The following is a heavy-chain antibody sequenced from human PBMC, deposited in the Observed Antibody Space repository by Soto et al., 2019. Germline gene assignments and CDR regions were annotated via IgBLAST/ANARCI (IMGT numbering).Heavy chain of an antibody. CDR2: ISSSSSYI. V-gene: IGHV3-21*01. CDR1: GFTFSSYS. Sequence: GGSLRLSCAASGFTFSSYSMNWVRQAPGKGLEWVSSISSSSSYIYYADSVKGRFTISRDNAKNSLYLQMNSLRAEDTAVYYCARDVNGDYGGYYYYMDVWGKGTTVTVSS. J-gene: IGHJ6*03. D-gene: IGHD4-17*01. CDR3: ARDVNGDYGGYYYYMDV.